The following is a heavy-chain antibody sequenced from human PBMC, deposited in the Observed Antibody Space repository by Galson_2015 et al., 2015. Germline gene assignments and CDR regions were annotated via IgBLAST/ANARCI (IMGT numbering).Heavy chain of an antibody. Sequence: SLRLSCAASGFTFSSYSMNWVRQAPGKGLEWVSSISSSSSYIYYADSVKGRFTISRDNAKNSLYLQMNSLRAEDTAVYYCARDPPQWLAGFDYWGQGTLVTVSS. CDR2: ISSSSSYI. CDR3: ARDPPQWLAGFDY. V-gene: IGHV3-21*01. CDR1: GFTFSSYS. D-gene: IGHD6-19*01. J-gene: IGHJ4*02.